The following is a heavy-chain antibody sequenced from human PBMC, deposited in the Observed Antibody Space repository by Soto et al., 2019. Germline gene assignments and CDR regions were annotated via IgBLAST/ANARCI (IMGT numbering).Heavy chain of an antibody. CDR1: GGSISSSSYY. CDR2: IYYSGST. V-gene: IGHV4-39*01. CDR3: ARTRYFDWLSPLDV. J-gene: IGHJ6*02. D-gene: IGHD3-9*01. Sequence: XXTLSLPCTVSGGSISSSSYYWGCIRQPPGKGLEWIGSIYYSGSTYYNPSLKSRVTISVDTSKNQFSLKLSSVTDADTAVYYCARTRYFDWLSPLDVWGQGTTVTVSS.